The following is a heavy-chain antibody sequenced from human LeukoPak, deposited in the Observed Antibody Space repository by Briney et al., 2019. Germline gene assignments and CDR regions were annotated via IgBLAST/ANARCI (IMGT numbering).Heavy chain of an antibody. V-gene: IGHV4-59*01. CDR2: IYYSGST. CDR3: ASGFRDGYNYYFDY. Sequence: PSETLSLICSVSGGSISSYYWSWIRQPPGKGLEWIGYIYYSGSTNYNPSLKSRATISVDTSKNQFSLKLSSVTAADTAVYYCASGFRDGYNYYFDYGGQGTLVTVSS. D-gene: IGHD5-24*01. CDR1: GGSISSYY. J-gene: IGHJ4*02.